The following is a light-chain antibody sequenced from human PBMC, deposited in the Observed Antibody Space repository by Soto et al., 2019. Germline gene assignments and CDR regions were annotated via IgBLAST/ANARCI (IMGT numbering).Light chain of an antibody. CDR3: QQYGASPT. J-gene: IGKJ4*01. Sequence: EIVLTQSPGTLSLSPGERATLSCRASQSVSSNYLAWYQQKPGQAPRLLIYGASSRATGIPDRFSGSGSGTDFTLTVSRLEPEDSAVYYCQQYGASPTFGGGTKVDIK. CDR1: QSVSSNY. V-gene: IGKV3-20*01. CDR2: GAS.